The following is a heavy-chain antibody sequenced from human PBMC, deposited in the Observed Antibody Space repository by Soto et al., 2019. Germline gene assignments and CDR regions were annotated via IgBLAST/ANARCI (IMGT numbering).Heavy chain of an antibody. CDR2: IIPIFGTA. D-gene: IGHD6-13*01. CDR1: GGTFSSYA. Sequence: SVKVSCKASGGTFSSYAISWVRQAPGQGLEWMGGIIPIFGTANYAQKFQGRVTITADESTSTAYMELSSLRSEDTAVYYCARDPTYSSSWSDWGQGTLVTVSS. CDR3: ARDPTYSSSWSD. J-gene: IGHJ4*02. V-gene: IGHV1-69*13.